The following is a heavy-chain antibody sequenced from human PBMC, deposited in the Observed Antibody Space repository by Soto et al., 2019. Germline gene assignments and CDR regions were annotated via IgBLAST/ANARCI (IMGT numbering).Heavy chain of an antibody. CDR3: AKGRNWNGNFDY. J-gene: IGHJ4*02. CDR1: GFTFSSYA. V-gene: IGHV3-23*01. D-gene: IGHD1-1*01. Sequence: EVQLLESGGGLVQPGGSLRLSCAASGFTFSSYAMSWVRQAPGKGLEWVSVISGSGGSTYYADSVKGRFIISRDNSKNTLYLQMNSLRAEDTAVYYCAKGRNWNGNFDYWGQGTLVTVSS. CDR2: ISGSGGST.